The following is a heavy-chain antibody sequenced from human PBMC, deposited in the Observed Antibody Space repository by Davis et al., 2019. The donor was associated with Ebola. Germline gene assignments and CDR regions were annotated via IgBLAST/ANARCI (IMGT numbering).Heavy chain of an antibody. V-gene: IGHV1-46*01. CDR2: INPSGGST. CDR3: ARDPSEGITGTKIINNWFDP. D-gene: IGHD1-20*01. CDR1: GYTFTSYY. Sequence: ASVKVSCKASGYTFTSYYMHWVRQAPGQGLEWMGIINPSGGSTSYAQKFQGRVTMTRDTSTSTVYMELSSLRSEDTAVYYCARDPSEGITGTKIINNWFDPWGQGTLVTVSS. J-gene: IGHJ5*02.